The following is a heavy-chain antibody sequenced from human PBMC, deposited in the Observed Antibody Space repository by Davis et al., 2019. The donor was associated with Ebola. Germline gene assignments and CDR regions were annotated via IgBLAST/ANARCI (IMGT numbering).Heavy chain of an antibody. V-gene: IGHV3-7*01. J-gene: IGHJ6*03. CDR3: AKVPYYYYMDV. CDR2: IKQDGSEK. CDR1: GFAFSNYC. Sequence: GGSLRLSCAASGFAFSNYCMSWVRQAPGKGLEWVANIKQDGSEKYYVDSVKGRFTISRDNSKNTLYLQMNSLRAEDTAVYYCAKVPYYYYMDVWGKGTTVTVSS.